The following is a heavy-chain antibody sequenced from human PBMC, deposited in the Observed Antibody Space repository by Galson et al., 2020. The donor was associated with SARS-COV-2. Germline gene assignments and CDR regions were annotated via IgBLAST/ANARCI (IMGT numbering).Heavy chain of an antibody. D-gene: IGHD3-10*01. J-gene: IGHJ4*02. V-gene: IGHV3-48*03. CDR3: ASSLWFGELYEGSFDY. CDR2: ISSSGSTI. CDR1: GFTFSSYE. Sequence: SGGSLRLSCAASGFTFSSYEMNWVRQAPGKGLEWVSYISSSGSTIYYADSVKGRFTISRDNAKNSLYLQMNSLRAEDTAVYYCASSLWFGELYEGSFDYWGQGTLVTVSS.